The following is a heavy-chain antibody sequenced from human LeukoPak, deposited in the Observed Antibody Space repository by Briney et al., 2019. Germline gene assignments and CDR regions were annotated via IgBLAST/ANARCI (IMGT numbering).Heavy chain of an antibody. CDR3: AKDGNYYDSSGYGAFDY. V-gene: IGHV3-23*01. CDR1: GFTFSSYE. CDR2: ISGSGEST. D-gene: IGHD3-22*01. J-gene: IGHJ4*02. Sequence: PGGSLRLSCAASGFTFSSYEMNWVRQAPGKGLEWVSAISGSGESTYNADSVKGRFTISRDNSKNTLYLQMNRLRAEDTAVYYCAKDGNYYDSSGYGAFDYWGQGTLVTVSS.